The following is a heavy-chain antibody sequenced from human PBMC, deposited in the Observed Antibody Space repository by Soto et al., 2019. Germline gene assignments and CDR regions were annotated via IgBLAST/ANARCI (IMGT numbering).Heavy chain of an antibody. D-gene: IGHD6-13*01. CDR2: IYYSGSI. CDR1: GGSISSGDYY. V-gene: IGHV4-30-4*01. CDR3: ACRIAAAGTPYYYYGMDV. J-gene: IGHJ6*02. Sequence: PSETLSLTCTVSGGSISSGDYYWSWIRQPPGKGLEWIGYIYYSGSIYYNPSLKSRVTISVDTSKNQFSLKLSSVTAADTAVYYCACRIAAAGTPYYYYGMDVWGQGTTVTVSS.